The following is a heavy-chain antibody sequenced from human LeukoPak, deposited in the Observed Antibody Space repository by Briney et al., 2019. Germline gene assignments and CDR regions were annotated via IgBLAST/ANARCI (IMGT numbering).Heavy chain of an antibody. CDR2: IRQDGDTK. V-gene: IGHV3-7*03. Sequence: ETLSLTCTVSGGSIISSDYHWGWVRQAPGKGLGWVANIRQDGDTKYYVDSVKGRFTISRDNAMNSLYLQMNSLRAEDTAIYYCARSLPYGTTWYGRSDFWGQGTLVTVSS. CDR1: GGSIISSDY. CDR3: ARSLPYGTTWYGRSDF. J-gene: IGHJ4*02. D-gene: IGHD6-13*01.